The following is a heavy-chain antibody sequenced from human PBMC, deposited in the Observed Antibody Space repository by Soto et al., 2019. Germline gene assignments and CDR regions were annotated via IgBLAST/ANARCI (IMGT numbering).Heavy chain of an antibody. Sequence: QVQLVQSGAEVKKPGSSVKVSCKASGGTFSSYAISWVRQAPGQGLEWMGGIIPIFGIANYAQKFQGRVTITADESTSTAYMELSSLRSEDTAVYYCARYTRDTAMVTRWFDPWGQGTLVTVSS. J-gene: IGHJ5*02. CDR1: GGTFSSYA. CDR2: IIPIFGIA. D-gene: IGHD5-18*01. V-gene: IGHV1-69*01. CDR3: ARYTRDTAMVTRWFDP.